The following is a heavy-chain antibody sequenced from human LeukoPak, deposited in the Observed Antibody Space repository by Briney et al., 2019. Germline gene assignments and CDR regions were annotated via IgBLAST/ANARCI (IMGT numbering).Heavy chain of an antibody. CDR2: IYYRGTT. CDR1: GGSITSSTYY. D-gene: IGHD5-12*01. V-gene: IGHV4-39*01. Sequence: SETLSLTCTVSGGSITSSTYYWGWIRQPPGKGLEWIGSIYYRGTTYYNLSLKSRVTISVDTSKNQFSLKVSSVTAADTAVYYCVRQNLLVATSNPTFDYWGQGTLVTVSS. CDR3: VRQNLLVATSNPTFDY. J-gene: IGHJ4*02.